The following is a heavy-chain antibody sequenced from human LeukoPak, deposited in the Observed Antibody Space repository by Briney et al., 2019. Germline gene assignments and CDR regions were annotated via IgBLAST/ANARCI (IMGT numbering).Heavy chain of an antibody. Sequence: SETLSLTCAVYGGSFSGYYWSWIRQPPGEGLEWIGEINQSGSTNYNPSLKSRVTISVDTSKNQFSLKLSSVTAADTAVYYCARGPQRMVRGVINNYYYYYMDVWGKGTTVTVSS. CDR3: ARGPQRMVRGVINNYYYYYMDV. J-gene: IGHJ6*03. CDR2: INQSGST. D-gene: IGHD3-10*01. V-gene: IGHV4-34*01. CDR1: GGSFSGYY.